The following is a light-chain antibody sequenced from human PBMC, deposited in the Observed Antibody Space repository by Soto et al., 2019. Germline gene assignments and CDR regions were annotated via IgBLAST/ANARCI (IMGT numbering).Light chain of an antibody. V-gene: IGKV3-11*01. CDR1: QSIGYY. CDR2: DAS. J-gene: IGKJ1*01. Sequence: ENVLTQAXVTLSFSPREXXXXXXXXIQSIGYYLAWSREKPSXAPRPLIYDASTSXTGIPARFSGSWSGTDFTLTINALDPEDSAVYYCQQLGNWPPTWTFGQGTKVDIK. CDR3: QQLGNWPPTWT.